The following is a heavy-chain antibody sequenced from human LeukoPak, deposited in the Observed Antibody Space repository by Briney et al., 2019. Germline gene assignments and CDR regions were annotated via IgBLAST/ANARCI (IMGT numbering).Heavy chain of an antibody. J-gene: IGHJ4*02. V-gene: IGHV1-18*01. D-gene: IGHD6-13*01. Sequence: GASVKVSCKASGYTFTSYGISWVLQAPGQGLEWMGWISAYNGNTNYAQKLQGRVNMTTDTSTSTAYMELRSLRSDDTAVYYCARAGGEQQLVDFDYWGQGTLVTVSS. CDR1: GYTFTSYG. CDR3: ARAGGEQQLVDFDY. CDR2: ISAYNGNT.